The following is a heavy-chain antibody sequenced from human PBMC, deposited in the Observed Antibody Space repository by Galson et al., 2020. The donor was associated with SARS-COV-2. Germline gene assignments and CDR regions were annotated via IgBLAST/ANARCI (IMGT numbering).Heavy chain of an antibody. CDR3: ARAPDYYYYYMEV. CDR2: ISSSSSTI. J-gene: IGHJ6*03. V-gene: IGHV3-48*01. CDR1: GFTFSSYS. Sequence: GGSLRLSCAASGFTFSSYSMNWVRQAPGKGLEWVSYISSSSSTIYYADSVKGRFTISRDNAKNSLYLQMNSLRAEDTAVYYCARAPDYYYYYMEVWGKGTTVTISS.